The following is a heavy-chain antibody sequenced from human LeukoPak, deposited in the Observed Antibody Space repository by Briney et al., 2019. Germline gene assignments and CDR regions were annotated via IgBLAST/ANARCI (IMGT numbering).Heavy chain of an antibody. Sequence: GGSLRLSCAASGFTFSSYAMTWVRQAPGKGLEWVSAISGSGGSTYYGDSVKGRFTISRDNSKNTLYLQMNSLRVEDTAVYYCAKVEMSSVQAPFDYWGQGTLVTVSS. CDR2: ISGSGGST. CDR3: AKVEMSSVQAPFDY. D-gene: IGHD5-24*01. CDR1: GFTFSSYA. V-gene: IGHV3-23*01. J-gene: IGHJ4*02.